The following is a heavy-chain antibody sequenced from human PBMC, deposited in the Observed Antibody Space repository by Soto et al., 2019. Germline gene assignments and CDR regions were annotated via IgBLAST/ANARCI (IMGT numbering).Heavy chain of an antibody. CDR3: ARKKGITMVRGPNDAFDI. CDR1: GGTFSSYA. Sequence: SVQVSCKASGGTFSSYAISWVREAPGQGLEWMGGIIPIFGTANYAQKFQGRVTITADESTSTAYMELSSLRSEDTAVYYCARKKGITMVRGPNDAFDIWGQGTMVTVS. CDR2: IIPIFGTA. J-gene: IGHJ3*02. D-gene: IGHD3-10*01. V-gene: IGHV1-69*13.